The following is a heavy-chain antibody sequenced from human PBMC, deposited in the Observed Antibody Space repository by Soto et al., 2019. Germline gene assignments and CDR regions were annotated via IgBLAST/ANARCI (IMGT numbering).Heavy chain of an antibody. D-gene: IGHD5-12*01. Sequence: GGSLRLSCATSGFTFTDYAVSWVRQGPGKGLEWVATVRGGGHADYAASVKGRFTISRDNFRNTFYLQLNTLRAEDTAIYFCAKDTGRDVAFDSWGQGTLVTVSS. V-gene: IGHV3-23*01. CDR3: AKDTGRDVAFDS. J-gene: IGHJ4*02. CDR1: GFTFTDYA. CDR2: VRGGGHA.